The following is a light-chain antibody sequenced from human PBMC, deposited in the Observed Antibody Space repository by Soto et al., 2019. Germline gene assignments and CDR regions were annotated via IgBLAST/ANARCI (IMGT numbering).Light chain of an antibody. J-gene: IGKJ5*01. CDR1: QRISSW. CDR2: DAS. Sequence: DIQMTQSPSTLSASVGDRVTITCRASQRISSWLAWYQQKPGKAPKVLIFDASSLESGVPSRFSGSGSGTEFTLTISSLQPDDFATYYCQQYKTYSPTTFGQGTRLEIK. CDR3: QQYKTYSPTT. V-gene: IGKV1-5*01.